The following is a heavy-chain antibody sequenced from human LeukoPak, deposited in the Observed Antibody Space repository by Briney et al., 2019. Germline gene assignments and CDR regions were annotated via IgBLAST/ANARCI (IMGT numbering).Heavy chain of an antibody. Sequence: SETLSLTCTVSGGSISSSSYYWGWIRQPPGKGLEWIGSIYYSGSTYYNPSVKSRVSILVDTSKNQFSLKLSSVTAADTAIYYCARVDWRKSTSSEAHWGQGNMVTVSA. CDR2: IYYSGST. V-gene: IGHV4-39*01. CDR3: ARVDWRKSTSSEAH. J-gene: IGHJ4*02. D-gene: IGHD6-6*01. CDR1: GGSISSSSYY.